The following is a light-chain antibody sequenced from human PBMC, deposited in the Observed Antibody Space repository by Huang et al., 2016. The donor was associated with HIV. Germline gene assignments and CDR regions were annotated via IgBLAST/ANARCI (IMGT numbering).Light chain of an antibody. Sequence: EVVLTQSPATLSLSPGERATPSCRASQGVSISFAWYQQKPGQAPRPLIYAASVRATGIPARFSRSESWTDFTLTISSLEPEDFAVYYCQQRRNWPPYTFGQGTKLEIK. V-gene: IGKV3-11*01. J-gene: IGKJ2*01. CDR3: QQRRNWPPYT. CDR1: QGVSIS. CDR2: AAS.